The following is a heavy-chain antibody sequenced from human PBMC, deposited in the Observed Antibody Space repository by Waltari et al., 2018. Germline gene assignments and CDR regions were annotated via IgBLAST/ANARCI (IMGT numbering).Heavy chain of an antibody. CDR3: ARGITIFGVVPQPYYFDY. CDR2: IYHSGST. V-gene: IGHV4-38-2*01. Sequence: QVQLQESGPGLVKPSETLSLTCAVSGYSISSGYYWGWIRPPPGKGLEWIGSIYHSGSTYYNPSLKSRVTISVDTSKNQFSLKLSSVTAADTAVYYCARGITIFGVVPQPYYFDYWGQGTLVTVSS. J-gene: IGHJ4*02. D-gene: IGHD3-3*01. CDR1: GYSISSGYY.